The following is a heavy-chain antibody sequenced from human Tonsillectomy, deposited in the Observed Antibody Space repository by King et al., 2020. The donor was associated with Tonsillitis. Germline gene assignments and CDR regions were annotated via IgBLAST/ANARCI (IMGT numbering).Heavy chain of an antibody. CDR1: GFTFSSYD. CDR2: TSFDGYNK. V-gene: IGHV3-30*18. CDR3: AKVAGRTAATDGYFDL. D-gene: IGHD2-15*01. J-gene: IGHJ2*01. Sequence: VQLVESGGGVVQPGRSLRLSCVASGFTFSSYDMHWVRQAPGKGLEWVAVTSFDGYNKDYADSVKGRFTISRDNSKNTMYLQMNSLRGDDTAVYYCAKVAGRTAATDGYFDLWGRGTLVTVSS.